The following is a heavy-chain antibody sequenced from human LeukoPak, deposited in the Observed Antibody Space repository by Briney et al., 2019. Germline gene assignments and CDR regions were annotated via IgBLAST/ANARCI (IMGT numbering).Heavy chain of an antibody. D-gene: IGHD3-10*01. CDR1: GFTVSSNY. CDR3: ASSIGEFDY. J-gene: IGHJ4*02. Sequence: GGSLRLSRAASGFTVSSNYMSWVRQAPGKGLEWVSVIYSGGSTYYADSVKGRFTISRDNSKNTLYLQMNSLRAEDTAVYYCASSIGEFDYWGQGTLVTVSS. V-gene: IGHV3-66*01. CDR2: IYSGGST.